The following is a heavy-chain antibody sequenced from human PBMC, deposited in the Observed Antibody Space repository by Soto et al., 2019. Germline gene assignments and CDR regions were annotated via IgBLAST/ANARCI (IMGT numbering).Heavy chain of an antibody. J-gene: IGHJ5*02. CDR3: AREARRNTMVRGVIITGNWFDP. V-gene: IGHV4-30-4*01. CDR1: GGSISSGDYY. CDR2: IYYSGST. Sequence: SETLSLTCTVSGGSISSGDYYWSWIRQPPGKGLEWIGYIYYSGSTYYNPSLKSRVTISVDTSKNQFSLKLSSVTAADTAVYYCAREARRNTMVRGVIITGNWFDPWGQGTLVT. D-gene: IGHD3-10*01.